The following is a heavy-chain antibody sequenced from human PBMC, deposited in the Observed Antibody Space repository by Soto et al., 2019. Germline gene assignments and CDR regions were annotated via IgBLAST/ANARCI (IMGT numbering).Heavy chain of an antibody. Sequence: TLSLTWTVSNGSVSGDPCYSTWFRQHPGKGLEWIGYIYYRGNTHYHTSLKSRVTISIDTSKNQFSLRLNSVTAADTAVYYCARYGYSSSDFDHWGQGTLVTVSS. CDR1: NGSVSGDPCY. CDR2: IYYRGNT. D-gene: IGHD6-13*01. CDR3: ARYGYSSSDFDH. J-gene: IGHJ4*01. V-gene: IGHV4-31*02.